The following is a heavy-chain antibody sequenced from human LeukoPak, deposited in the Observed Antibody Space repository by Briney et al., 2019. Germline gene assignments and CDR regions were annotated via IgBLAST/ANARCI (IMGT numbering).Heavy chain of an antibody. CDR2: IYTSGST. Sequence: SETLSLTCTVSGGSISSYYWSWIRQPPGKGLEWIGYIYTSGSTNYNPSLKSRVTISVDTSKNQFSLKLSSVTAADTAVYYCARYNWSYIYYYYYYMDVWGKGTTVTVSS. D-gene: IGHD1-7*01. V-gene: IGHV4-4*09. CDR1: GGSISSYY. J-gene: IGHJ6*03. CDR3: ARYNWSYIYYYYYYMDV.